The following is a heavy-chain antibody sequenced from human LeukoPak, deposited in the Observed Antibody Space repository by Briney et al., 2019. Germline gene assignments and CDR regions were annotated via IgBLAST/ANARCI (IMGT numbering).Heavy chain of an antibody. CDR3: AGIPLGATRGRHFDY. J-gene: IGHJ4*02. V-gene: IGHV4-39*07. D-gene: IGHD1-26*01. Sequence: KASETLSLTCTVSGGSISSSSYYWGWIRQPPGKGLEWIGSIYYSGSTYYNPSLKSRVTISVDTSKNQFSLKLSSVTAADTAVYYCAGIPLGATRGRHFDYWGQGTLVTVSS. CDR1: GGSISSSSYY. CDR2: IYYSGST.